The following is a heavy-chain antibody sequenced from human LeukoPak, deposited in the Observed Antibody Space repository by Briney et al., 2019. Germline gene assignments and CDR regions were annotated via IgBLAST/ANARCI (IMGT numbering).Heavy chain of an antibody. CDR1: GFTFSGYT. CDR3: AREGPKGPHDY. V-gene: IGHV3-23*01. Sequence: GGSLRLSCAASGFTFSGYTMNWVRQAPGKGLEWVSVTSGSGGSTYYADSVKGRFTISRDNSKNTLYLQMNNLSGEDTAVYYCAREGPKGPHDYWGQGTLVTVSS. J-gene: IGHJ4*02. CDR2: TSGSGGST.